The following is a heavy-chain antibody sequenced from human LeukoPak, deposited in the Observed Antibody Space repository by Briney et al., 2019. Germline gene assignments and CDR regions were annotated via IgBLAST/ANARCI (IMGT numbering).Heavy chain of an antibody. CDR3: ARVGSYGLYYYYYYMDV. CDR1: GYTFTSYD. D-gene: IGHD5-18*01. V-gene: IGHV1-8*03. CDR2: MNPNSGNT. J-gene: IGHJ6*03. Sequence: EASVKVSCKASGYTFTSYDINWVRQATGQGLEWMGWMNPNSGNTGYAQKFQGRVTITRNTSISTAYMELSSLRSEDTAVYYCARVGSYGLYYYYYYMDVWGKGTTVTVSS.